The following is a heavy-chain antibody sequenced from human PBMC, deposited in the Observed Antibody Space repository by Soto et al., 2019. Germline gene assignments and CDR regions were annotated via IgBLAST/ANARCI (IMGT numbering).Heavy chain of an antibody. J-gene: IGHJ6*02. CDR1: GGTFSSHA. CDR3: ARDVSINYYDGSYQYYAMDV. D-gene: IGHD3-16*01. Sequence: SVKVSCKASGGTFSSHAINWVRQAPGQGLEWMGGIIPFFKAIHYAQKFQGRVTITADDSTSTAYMDLSSLRSEDTAVYYCARDVSINYYDGSYQYYAMDVWGQGTTVTVSS. V-gene: IGHV1-69*13. CDR2: IIPFFKAI.